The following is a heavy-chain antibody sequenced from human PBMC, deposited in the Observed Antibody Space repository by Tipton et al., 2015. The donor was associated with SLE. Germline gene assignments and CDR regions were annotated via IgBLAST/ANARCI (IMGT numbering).Heavy chain of an antibody. CDR1: GLTFDDYA. CDR2: ISWNSGSI. Sequence: RSLRLSCAASGLTFDDYAMHWVRQAPGKGLEWVSGISWNSGSIGYADSVKGRFTISRDNAKNSPYLQMNSLRAEDTALYYCAKEGARYSYGFDYWGQGTLVTVSS. CDR3: AKEGARYSYGFDY. V-gene: IGHV3-9*01. J-gene: IGHJ4*02. D-gene: IGHD5-18*01.